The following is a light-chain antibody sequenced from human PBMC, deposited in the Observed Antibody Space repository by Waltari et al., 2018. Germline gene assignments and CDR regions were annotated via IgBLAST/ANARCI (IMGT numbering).Light chain of an antibody. CDR3: QQYSSLWT. CDR2: RAS. CDR1: QNINTW. J-gene: IGKJ1*01. Sequence: DIQMTQSPSTLSASVGDRVTITCRASQNINTWLAWYQQKPGKVPKLLIYRASTLQGGVPSRFRGTGCGTGFTLTNSSLQPDDFATYVCQQYSSLWTFGPGTKVEI. V-gene: IGKV1-5*03.